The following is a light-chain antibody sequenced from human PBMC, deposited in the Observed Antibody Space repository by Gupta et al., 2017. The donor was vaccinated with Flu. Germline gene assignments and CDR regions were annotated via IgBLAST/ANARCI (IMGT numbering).Light chain of an antibody. CDR3: QSYDNSLSGFYV. V-gene: IGLV1-40*01. J-gene: IGLJ1*01. CDR2: GNS. Sequence: QSVLTQPPSVSGSPGQRVTIPCTRSSSNIGAGYDVHWYQQLPGTAPKLLIDGNSNRPSGVPDRFSGSTSGTSASLANTGLQAEDEADYYCQSYDNSLSGFYVFGTGTKVTVL. CDR1: SSNIGAGYD.